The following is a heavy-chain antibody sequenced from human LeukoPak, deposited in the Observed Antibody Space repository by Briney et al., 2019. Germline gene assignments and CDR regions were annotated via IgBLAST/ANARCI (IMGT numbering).Heavy chain of an antibody. CDR1: GITVSANY. J-gene: IGHJ4*02. CDR2: IYSGGAT. D-gene: IGHD3-3*01. CDR3: ARRPDFWSSSYTHRDRFDS. V-gene: IGHV3-66*02. Sequence: GGSLRLSCAASGITVSANYMSSVRWTPERGLDWVSVIYSGGATYYSVFVKGRFTISRDSSKNMVHLQMDRLTPEDTGVYYCARRPDFWSSSYTHRDRFDSWGQGTLVTVSS.